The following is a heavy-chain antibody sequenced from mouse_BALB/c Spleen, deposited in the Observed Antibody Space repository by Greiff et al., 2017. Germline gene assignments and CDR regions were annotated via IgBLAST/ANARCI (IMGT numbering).Heavy chain of an antibody. J-gene: IGHJ4*01. V-gene: IGHV2-2*02. CDR3: AISYGYYAMDY. CDR1: GFSLTSYG. CDR2: IWSGGST. D-gene: IGHD1-2*01. Sequence: VQLVESGPGLVQPSQSLSITCTVSGFSLTSYGVHWVRQSPGKGLEWLGVIWSGGSTDYNAAFISRLSISKDNSKSQVFFKMNSLQANDTAIYYCAISYGYYAMDYWGQGTSVTSPQ.